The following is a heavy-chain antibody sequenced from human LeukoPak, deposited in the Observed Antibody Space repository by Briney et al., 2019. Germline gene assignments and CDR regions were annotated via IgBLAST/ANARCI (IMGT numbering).Heavy chain of an antibody. D-gene: IGHD1-14*01. Sequence: GGSLRLSCATSGFTFSSYVMSWVRQAPGKGLEWVSSIDRSSTYIYYADSVKGRFTISRDNARNSLYLQVNSLRAEDTAVYYCARDWYGQADYWGQGALITVSS. V-gene: IGHV3-21*03. J-gene: IGHJ4*02. CDR3: ARDWYGQADY. CDR2: IDRSSTYI. CDR1: GFTFSSYV.